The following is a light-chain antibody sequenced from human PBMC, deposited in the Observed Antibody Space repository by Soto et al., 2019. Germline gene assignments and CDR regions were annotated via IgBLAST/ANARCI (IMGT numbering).Light chain of an antibody. J-gene: IGLJ1*01. V-gene: IGLV2-11*01. Sequence: QSALTQPRSVSGSPGQSVTFSCTGTSSDVGGFDYVSWVQQHPGKVPKLMIYDVSKRPSGVPDRFSGSKPGNTASLTISGLQAEDEADYYCCSYTGTFRGYVFGTGTKVTVL. CDR2: DVS. CDR1: SSDVGGFDY. CDR3: CSYTGTFRGYV.